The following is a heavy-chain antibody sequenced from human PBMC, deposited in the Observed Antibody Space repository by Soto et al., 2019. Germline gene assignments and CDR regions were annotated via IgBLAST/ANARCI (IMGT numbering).Heavy chain of an antibody. CDR1: GFTFDDYV. CDR2: ISWNGGYK. Sequence: EVQLVESGGGLVQPGRSLRLSCVASGFTFDDYVTHWVRQAPGRGLEWISGISWNGGYKGYAESVKGRFSISRDNARKSLYLQMDSLRVEDTALYYCTKAPRALNSYDFYAIDDWGQGTLVTVSS. CDR3: TKAPRALNSYDFYAIDD. J-gene: IGHJ4*02. V-gene: IGHV3-9*01. D-gene: IGHD2-21*01.